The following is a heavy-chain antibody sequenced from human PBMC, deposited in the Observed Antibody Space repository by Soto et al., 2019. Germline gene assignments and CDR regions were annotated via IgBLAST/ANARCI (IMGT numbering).Heavy chain of an antibody. V-gene: IGHV1-46*01. CDR2: INPRGGST. D-gene: IGHD6-6*01. CDR3: ARTLSSSSPGGWFDP. CDR1: GYTFTSYY. J-gene: IGHJ5*02. Sequence: QVQLVQSGAEVKKPGASVKVSCKASGYTFTSYYMHWVRQAPGQGLEGMGIINPRGGSTSYAQKFQGRVTMTRDTSTSTVYMELSSLRSEDTAVYYCARTLSSSSPGGWFDPWGQGTLVTVSS.